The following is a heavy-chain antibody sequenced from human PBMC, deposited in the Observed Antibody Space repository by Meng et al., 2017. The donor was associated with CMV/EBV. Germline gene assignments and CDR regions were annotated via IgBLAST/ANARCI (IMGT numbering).Heavy chain of an antibody. D-gene: IGHD2-2*02. CDR3: VSAYGSSTSCYIPPEYFQH. CDR1: GNTFSSYD. V-gene: IGHV1-69*05. Sequence: SVKVSCKASGNTFSSYDICWVRQAPGQGLEWMGGINPNFGTANYAQKFQGRVTITTDKSTSTAYMELSSLRSGDTAVYYCVSAYGSSTSCYIPPEYFQHWGQGTLVTVSS. J-gene: IGHJ1*01. CDR2: INPNFGTA.